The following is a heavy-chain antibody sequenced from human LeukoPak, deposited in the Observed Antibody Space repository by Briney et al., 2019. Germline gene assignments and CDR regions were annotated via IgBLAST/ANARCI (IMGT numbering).Heavy chain of an antibody. Sequence: GGSLRPSCAASGFTFSSYGMHWVRQAPGKGLEWVAVIWYDGSNKYYADSVKGRFTISRDNSKNTLYLQMNSLRAEDTAVYYCARDTRIAAAGSLPYYYYYGMDVWGQGTTVTVSS. CDR3: ARDTRIAAAGSLPYYYYYGMDV. J-gene: IGHJ6*02. CDR2: IWYDGSNK. V-gene: IGHV3-33*01. CDR1: GFTFSSYG. D-gene: IGHD6-13*01.